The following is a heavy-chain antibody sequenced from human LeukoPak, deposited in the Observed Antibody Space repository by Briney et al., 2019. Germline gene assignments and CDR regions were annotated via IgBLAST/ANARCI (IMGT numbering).Heavy chain of an antibody. V-gene: IGHV4-30-2*01. Sequence: SQTLSLTCTVSGGSITSGGYSWNWIRQPPGKGLEWIGCIYERGPAYYNPSLKSRFTISVDRPKNQFFLNVTSLTAADTAVYYCARSRQASGLFNFWGQGTLVVVSS. CDR2: IYERGPA. D-gene: IGHD3-10*01. J-gene: IGHJ4*02. CDR1: GGSITSGGYS. CDR3: ARSRQASGLFNF.